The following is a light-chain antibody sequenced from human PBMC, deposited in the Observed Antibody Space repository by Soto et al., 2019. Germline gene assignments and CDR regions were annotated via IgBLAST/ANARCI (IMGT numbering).Light chain of an antibody. CDR2: EAS. Sequence: DIQMTQSPSSLSASVGDSVTLTCRASQSIRSYVNGDQQKPGKAPKLLRDEASHLETGGPSRFSGSGSGTDFTFTSSSLQPEAIATYYCQQYDNPTSTFGQGTRLEIK. CDR3: QQYDNPTST. J-gene: IGKJ5*01. CDR1: QSIRSY. V-gene: IGKV1-33*01.